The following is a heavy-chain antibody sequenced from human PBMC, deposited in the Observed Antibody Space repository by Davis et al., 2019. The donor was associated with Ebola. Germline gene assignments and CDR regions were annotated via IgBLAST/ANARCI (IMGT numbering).Heavy chain of an antibody. CDR2: ISYDGSNK. CDR3: ARATGADY. V-gene: IGHV3-30*03. J-gene: IGHJ4*02. Sequence: PGGSLRLSCETSGFIFRNYVMSWVRQAPGKGLEWVAVISYDGSNKYYADSVKGRFTISRDNSKNTLYLQMNSLRAEDTAVYYCARATGADYWGQGTLVTVSS. CDR1: GFIFRNYV. D-gene: IGHD1-1*01.